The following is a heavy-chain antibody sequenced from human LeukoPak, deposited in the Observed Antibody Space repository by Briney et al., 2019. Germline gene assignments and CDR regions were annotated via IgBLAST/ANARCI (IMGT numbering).Heavy chain of an antibody. V-gene: IGHV3-48*02. J-gene: IGHJ4*02. CDR3: ARGQVDFDY. Sequence: GGFLRLSCAASGFTFSSYGMNWVRPAPGKGLEWVSYTSTSSVTIYYADSVRGRFTISRDNAKNSLYPQMNSLRDEDTAVYYCARGQVDFDYWGQGTLVTVSS. CDR2: TSTSSVTI. CDR1: GFTFSSYG. D-gene: IGHD5-12*01.